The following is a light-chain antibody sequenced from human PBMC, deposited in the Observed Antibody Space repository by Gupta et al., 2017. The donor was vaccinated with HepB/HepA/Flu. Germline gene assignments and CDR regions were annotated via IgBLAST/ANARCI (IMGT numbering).Light chain of an antibody. Sequence: QSVLTQPPSASRTPGQRVTISCSGSSPNIASNNVYWSQQVPGRAPKLLIYRNYQRPSGVPDRFSGSKSGTSASLAISGLRSEDEGDYYCAVWDDSLSGVLFGGGTKLTVL. CDR2: RNY. CDR1: SPNIASNN. J-gene: IGLJ2*01. CDR3: AVWDDSLSGVL. V-gene: IGLV1-47*01.